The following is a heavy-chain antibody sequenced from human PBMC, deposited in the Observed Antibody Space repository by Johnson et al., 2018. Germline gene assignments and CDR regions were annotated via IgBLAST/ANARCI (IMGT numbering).Heavy chain of an antibody. J-gene: IGHJ6*03. V-gene: IGHV3-30*18. Sequence: QVQLVESGGGVVQPGRTLRLSCAASGFTFSSYGMHWVRQAPGKGLEWVAVISYDGSNKYYADSVKGRFTISRDNSKNTLYLQMNSLRAEDTAVYSCAKNKRGCSYSMDVWGKGPTVTVSS. D-gene: IGHD1/OR15-1a*01. CDR1: GFTFSSYG. CDR2: ISYDGSNK. CDR3: AKNKRGCSYSMDV.